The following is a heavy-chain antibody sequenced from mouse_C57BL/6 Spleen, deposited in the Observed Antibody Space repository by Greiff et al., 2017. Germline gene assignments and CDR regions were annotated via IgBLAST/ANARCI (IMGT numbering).Heavy chain of an antibody. V-gene: IGHV1-63*01. Sequence: VKLVESGAELVRPGTSVKMSCKASGYTFTNYWIGWAKQRPGHGLEWIGDIYPGGGYTNYNEKFKGKDTLTADKSSSTAYMQFSSLTSEDSAIYYCAREEGGNLFDYWGQGTTLTVSA. D-gene: IGHD2-1*01. CDR1: GYTFTNYW. CDR2: IYPGGGYT. J-gene: IGHJ2*01. CDR3: AREEGGNLFDY.